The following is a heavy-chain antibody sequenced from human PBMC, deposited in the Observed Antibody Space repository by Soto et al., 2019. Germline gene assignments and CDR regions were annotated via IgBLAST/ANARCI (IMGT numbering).Heavy chain of an antibody. CDR2: IVVGSGNT. CDR3: AAGEPSTVTTSGAFDI. D-gene: IGHD4-17*01. Sequence: SLKVCCKASGFTFTSSAVQWVLQARGQRLEWIGWIVVGSGNTNYAQKFQERVTITRDMSTSTAYMELSSLRSEDTAVYYCAAGEPSTVTTSGAFDIWGQGTMVTVSS. V-gene: IGHV1-58*01. CDR1: GFTFTSSA. J-gene: IGHJ3*02.